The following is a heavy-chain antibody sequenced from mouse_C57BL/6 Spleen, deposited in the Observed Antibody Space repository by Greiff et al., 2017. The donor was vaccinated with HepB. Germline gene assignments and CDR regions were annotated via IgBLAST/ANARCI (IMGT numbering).Heavy chain of an antibody. D-gene: IGHD2-5*01. J-gene: IGHJ1*03. CDR3: ASAYYSNWGYFDV. Sequence: VQLKESGPGMVKPSQSLSLTCTVTGYSITSGYDWHWIRHFPGNKLEWMGYISYSGSTNYNPYLKSRISITHDTSKKHFFLKLNSVTTEDTATYYCASAYYSNWGYFDVWGTGTTVTVSS. CDR2: ISYSGST. CDR1: GYSITSGYD. V-gene: IGHV3-1*01.